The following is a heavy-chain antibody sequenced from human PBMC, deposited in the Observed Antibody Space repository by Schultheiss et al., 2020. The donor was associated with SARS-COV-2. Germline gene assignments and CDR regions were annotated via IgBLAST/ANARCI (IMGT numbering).Heavy chain of an antibody. J-gene: IGHJ4*02. CDR3: AHMAASTFDY. D-gene: IGHD3-16*01. Sequence: QTLSLTCTFSGFSLSTSGMCMSWIRQPPGKALEWLALIYWDDDKRYSPSLKSRLTITKDTSKNQVVLTMTNMDPVDTATYYCAHMAASTFDYWGQGTLVTVSS. CDR2: IYWDDDK. CDR1: GFSLSTSGMC. V-gene: IGHV2-5*08.